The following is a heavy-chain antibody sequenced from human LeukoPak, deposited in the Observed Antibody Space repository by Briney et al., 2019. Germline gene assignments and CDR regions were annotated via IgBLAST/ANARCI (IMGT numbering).Heavy chain of an antibody. CDR1: GGSISSGGYY. V-gene: IGHV4-31*03. CDR2: IYNSGST. Sequence: SETLSLTCTVSGGSISSGGYYWSWVRQHPGKGLEGMGYIYNSGSTYYNPSLKSRVTISVDTSKNQFSLKLSSVTAADTAVYYCARVLLDYYFDYWGQGTLVTVSS. J-gene: IGHJ4*02. CDR3: ARVLLDYYFDY.